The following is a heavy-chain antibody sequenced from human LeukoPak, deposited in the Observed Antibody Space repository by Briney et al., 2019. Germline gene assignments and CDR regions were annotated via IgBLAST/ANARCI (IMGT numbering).Heavy chain of an antibody. CDR2: IYYSGNS. V-gene: IGHV4-59*01. CDR3: AREALPPDYYDSSGSFDY. Sequence: SETLSLTCTVSGGSISGYYWSWIRQPPGKGLEWIGYIYYSGNSNYNPSLKSRVTISADTSKNQFSLNLSSVTAADTAVYYCAREALPPDYYDSSGSFDYWGQGTLVTVSS. J-gene: IGHJ4*02. CDR1: GGSISGYY. D-gene: IGHD3-22*01.